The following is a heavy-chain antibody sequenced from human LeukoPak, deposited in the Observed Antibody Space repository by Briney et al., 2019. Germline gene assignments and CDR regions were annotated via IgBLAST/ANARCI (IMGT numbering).Heavy chain of an antibody. D-gene: IGHD2-2*01. Sequence: ASVKVSCKASGYTFTGYYIHWVRPAPGQGLEWMGWINPNSDDTNYAQNFQGRVTMTRDTSISTAYMELSRLRSDDTAVFYCARGGNVYCSGNTCYLPDYWGQGTLVTVSS. CDR2: INPNSDDT. J-gene: IGHJ4*02. CDR1: GYTFTGYY. CDR3: ARGGNVYCSGNTCYLPDY. V-gene: IGHV1-2*02.